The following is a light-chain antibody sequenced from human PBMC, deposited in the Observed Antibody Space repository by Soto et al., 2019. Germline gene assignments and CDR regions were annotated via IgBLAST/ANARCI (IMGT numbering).Light chain of an antibody. CDR2: QAS. Sequence: DIQMSQSPSTLSASVGDRVTITCRASQSTSSYLAWYQQKPGKAPKLLIYQASSLEHGVPSRFSGSGSGTEFSLTISSLQPDDFATYYCQQYSSHSTFGQGTRLEI. V-gene: IGKV1-5*03. CDR3: QQYSSHST. J-gene: IGKJ5*01. CDR1: QSTSSY.